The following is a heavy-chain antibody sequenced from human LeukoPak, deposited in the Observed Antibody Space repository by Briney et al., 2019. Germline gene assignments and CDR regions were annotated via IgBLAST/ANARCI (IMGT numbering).Heavy chain of an antibody. CDR2: MNPNSGNT. CDR3: ARVRSAYRYSSSWYFFTF. D-gene: IGHD6-13*01. CDR1: GYTFTGYY. Sequence: VASVKVSCKASGYTFTGYYMHWVRQATGQGLEWMGWMNPNSGNTGYAQKFQGRVTMTRNTSISTAYMELSSLRSEDTAVYYCARVRSAYRYSSSWYFFTFWGQGTLVTVCS. J-gene: IGHJ4*02. V-gene: IGHV1-8*02.